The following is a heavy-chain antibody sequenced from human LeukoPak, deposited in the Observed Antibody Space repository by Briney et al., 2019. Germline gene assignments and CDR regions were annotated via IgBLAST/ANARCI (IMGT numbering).Heavy chain of an antibody. CDR3: ASDQAGIAVAGRSPAYDY. CDR1: GYTFTNYG. V-gene: IGHV1-18*01. D-gene: IGHD6-13*01. J-gene: IGHJ4*02. Sequence: ASVKVSCKASGYTFTNYGINWVRQAPGQGLEWMGWISTYNGNTDYAPRLQGRVTMTTDTSTSTAFMELRSLTSDDTAVYFCASDQAGIAVAGRSPAYDYWGQGTLVTVSS. CDR2: ISTYNGNT.